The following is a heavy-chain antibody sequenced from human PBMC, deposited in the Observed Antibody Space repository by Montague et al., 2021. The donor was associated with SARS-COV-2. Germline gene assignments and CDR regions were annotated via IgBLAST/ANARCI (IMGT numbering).Heavy chain of an antibody. CDR2: IDWDDDK. CDR1: GFSLSTSGVG. CDR3: ARMRIAAAGSPFDI. D-gene: IGHD6-13*01. V-gene: IGHV2-70*11. J-gene: IGHJ3*02. Sequence: PALVKPTQTLTLTCTFSGFSLSTSGVGVGWIRQPPGKALEWLARIDWDDDKYYSTSLKTRLTISKDTSKNQVVLTMTNMDPVDTATYYCARMRIAAAGSPFDIWGQGTMVTVSS.